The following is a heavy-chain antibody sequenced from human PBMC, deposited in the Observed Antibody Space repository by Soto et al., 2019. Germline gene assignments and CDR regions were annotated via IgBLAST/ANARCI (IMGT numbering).Heavy chain of an antibody. D-gene: IGHD3-9*01. J-gene: IGHJ5*02. CDR1: GGSCSGYD. CDR2: INHSGST. CDR3: ARGPGILTGYYRGGWFDP. V-gene: IGHV4-34*01. Sequence: PSETLSLTCAVYGGSCSGYDGSWIRQPPGKGLEWIGEINHSGSTNYNPSLKSRVTISVDTSKNQFSLKLSSVTAADTAVYYCARGPGILTGYYRGGWFDPRGQGPLVTVHS.